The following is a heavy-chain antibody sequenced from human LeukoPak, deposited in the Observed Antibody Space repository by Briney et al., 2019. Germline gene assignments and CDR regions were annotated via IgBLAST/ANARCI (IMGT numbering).Heavy chain of an antibody. CDR1: GGSISSGTYY. J-gene: IGHJ5*02. CDR3: ARLPDP. CDR2: IYTSGIT. V-gene: IGHV4-61*02. Sequence: TLSLTCTVSGGSISSGTYYWYWIRQPAGKGLEWIGRIYTSGITNYNPSLKSRVTISVDTSKNQFSLKLTSVTASDTAVYYCARLPDPWGQGTLVTVSS.